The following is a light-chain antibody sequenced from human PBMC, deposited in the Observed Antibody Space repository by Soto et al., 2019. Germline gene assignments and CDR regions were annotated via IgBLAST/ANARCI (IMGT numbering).Light chain of an antibody. CDR3: SSYSGSKNSGV. CDR1: RSDVGGYNY. CDR2: DVS. Sequence: QSALTQPPSASGSPGQSVTISCTGTRSDVGGYNYVSWYQQHPGKAPKLMIYDVSKRPSGVPDRFSGSKSDNTASLTVSGLQAEDEADYYCSSYSGSKNSGVFGTGTKVTVL. V-gene: IGLV2-8*01. J-gene: IGLJ1*01.